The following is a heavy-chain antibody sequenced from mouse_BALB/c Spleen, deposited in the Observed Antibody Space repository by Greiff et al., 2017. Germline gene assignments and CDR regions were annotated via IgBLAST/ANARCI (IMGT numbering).Heavy chain of an antibody. CDR1: GYTFTSYW. Sequence: VQLQQSGAELVKPGASVKMSCKASGYTFTSYWMHWVKQRPGQGLEWIGTIDPSDSYTSYNQKFKGKATLTVDTSSSTAYMQLSSLTSEDSAVYYCTRRVLRYYFDYWGQGTTLTVSS. J-gene: IGHJ2*01. CDR2: IDPSDSYT. V-gene: IGHV1S127*01. CDR3: TRRVLRYYFDY. D-gene: IGHD1-1*01.